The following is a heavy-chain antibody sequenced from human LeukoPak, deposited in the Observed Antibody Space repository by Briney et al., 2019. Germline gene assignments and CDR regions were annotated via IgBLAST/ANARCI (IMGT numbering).Heavy chain of an antibody. CDR1: GFTFSSYS. D-gene: IGHD5-12*01. Sequence: GGSLRLSCAASGFTFSSYSMNWVRQASGKGLEWVSYISSSSSTIYYADSVKGRFTISRDNSKNTLYLQMNSLRAEDTAVYYCARGPSGYHNTGGQGTLVTVSS. J-gene: IGHJ4*02. CDR3: ARGPSGYHNT. CDR2: ISSSSSTI. V-gene: IGHV3-48*01.